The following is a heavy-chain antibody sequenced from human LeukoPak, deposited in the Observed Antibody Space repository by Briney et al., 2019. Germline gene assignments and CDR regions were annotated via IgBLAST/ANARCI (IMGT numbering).Heavy chain of an antibody. CDR3: AKGYGSNQDRVGAFDI. D-gene: IGHD4-23*01. Sequence: PGGSLRLSCAASGFTFSSYDIHWVRQAPGKGLEWVAFIRYDGSNKYYADSVRGRFTISRDNSKNTLYLHMNSLRAEDTAVYFCAKGYGSNQDRVGAFDIWGQGTMVTVSS. V-gene: IGHV3-30*02. CDR2: IRYDGSNK. CDR1: GFTFSSYD. J-gene: IGHJ3*02.